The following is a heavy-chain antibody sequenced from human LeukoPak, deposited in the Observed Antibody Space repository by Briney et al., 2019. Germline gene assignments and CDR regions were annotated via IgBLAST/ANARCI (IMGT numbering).Heavy chain of an antibody. D-gene: IGHD1-26*01. J-gene: IGHJ4*02. CDR2: IYTSGST. V-gene: IGHV4-4*07. CDR3: ARGRKWELPFDY. CDR1: GGSISSYY. Sequence: SETLSLTCTVSGGSISSYYWSWIRQPAGKGLEWIGHIYTSGSTNYNPSLKSRVTMSADTSKNQFSLKLSSVTAADTAVYYCARGRKWELPFDYWGQGTLVTVSS.